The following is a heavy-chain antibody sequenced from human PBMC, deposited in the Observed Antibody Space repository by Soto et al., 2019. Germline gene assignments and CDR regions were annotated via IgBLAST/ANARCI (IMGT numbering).Heavy chain of an antibody. J-gene: IGHJ4*02. Sequence: SETLSLTCTVSGGSISGHYWIWIRQSPGKRLEWIGYIFYTGSTNYNPSLKSRVTLSADTSKNQFSLRLSSVTAADTAVYYCARVGSSGWSPDYWGQGTLVTVSS. CDR3: ARVGSSGWSPDY. V-gene: IGHV4-59*11. CDR1: GGSISGHY. D-gene: IGHD6-19*01. CDR2: IFYTGST.